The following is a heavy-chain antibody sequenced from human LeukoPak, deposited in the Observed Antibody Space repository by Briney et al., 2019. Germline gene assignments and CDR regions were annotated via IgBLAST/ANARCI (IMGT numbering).Heavy chain of an antibody. J-gene: IGHJ5*02. D-gene: IGHD6-19*01. CDR3: VKVLLYSSGWWNWFDP. Sequence: GGSLTLSCSASGFTFSSYAMHWVRQAPGKGLEYVSAISSNGGSTYYADSVKGRFTISRDNSKNTLYLQMSSLRAEDTAVYYCVKVLLYSSGWWNWFDPWGQGTLVTVSS. CDR1: GFTFSSYA. V-gene: IGHV3-64D*06. CDR2: ISSNGGST.